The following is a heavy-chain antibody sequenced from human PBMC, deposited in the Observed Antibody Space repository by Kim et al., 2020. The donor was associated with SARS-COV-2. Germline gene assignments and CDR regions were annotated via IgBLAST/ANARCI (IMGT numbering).Heavy chain of an antibody. J-gene: IGHJ4*02. D-gene: IGHD3-9*01. CDR3: AKLSRYFVWVRHIDY. Sequence: SVKGRFTISRDNTKNTLYLQTNSLRAEDTTVYYCAKLSRYFVWVRHIDYWGQGTLVTVS. V-gene: IGHV3-23*01.